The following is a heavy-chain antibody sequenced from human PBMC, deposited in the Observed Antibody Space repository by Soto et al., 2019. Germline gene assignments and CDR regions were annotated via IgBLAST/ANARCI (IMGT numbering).Heavy chain of an antibody. CDR1: GYTFTSYG. Sequence: QVQLVQSGAEVKKPGASVKVSCKASGYTFTSYGISWVRQAPGQGREWMGWISAYNGNTNYAQKLQGRVTMTTDTSTSTAYMELRSLRSDDTAVYYCARDIPTYCGGDCSDDAFDIWGQGTMVTVSS. D-gene: IGHD2-21*02. J-gene: IGHJ3*02. CDR2: ISAYNGNT. V-gene: IGHV1-18*01. CDR3: ARDIPTYCGGDCSDDAFDI.